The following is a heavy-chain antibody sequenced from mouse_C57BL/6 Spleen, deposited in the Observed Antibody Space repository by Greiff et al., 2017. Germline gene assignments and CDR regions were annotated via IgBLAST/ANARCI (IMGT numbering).Heavy chain of an antibody. Sequence: EVQLQQSGPELVKPGASVKISCKASGYTFTDYYMNWVKQSHGKSLEWIGDINPNNGGTSYNQKFKGKATLTVYKSSSTAYMELRSLTSEDSAVYYCATTVVALYYAMDYWGQGTSVTVSS. CDR1: GYTFTDYY. CDR3: ATTVVALYYAMDY. CDR2: INPNNGGT. J-gene: IGHJ4*01. V-gene: IGHV1-26*01. D-gene: IGHD1-1*01.